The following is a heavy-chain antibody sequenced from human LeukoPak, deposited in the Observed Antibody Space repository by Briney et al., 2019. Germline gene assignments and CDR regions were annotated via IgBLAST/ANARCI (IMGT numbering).Heavy chain of an antibody. Sequence: SETLSLTCTVSGGSISSYYWSWIRQPPGKGPEWIGYIYYSGSTNYNPSLKSRVTISVDTSKNQFSLKLSSVTAADTAVYYCASTSFGVVTSFGMDVWGQGTTVTVSS. CDR3: ASTSFGVVTSFGMDV. J-gene: IGHJ6*02. CDR2: IYYSGST. CDR1: GGSISSYY. V-gene: IGHV4-59*08. D-gene: IGHD3-3*01.